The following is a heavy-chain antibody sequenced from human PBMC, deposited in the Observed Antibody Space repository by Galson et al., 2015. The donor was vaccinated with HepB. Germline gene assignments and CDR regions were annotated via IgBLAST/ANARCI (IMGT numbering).Heavy chain of an antibody. Sequence: SETLSLTCAVYGGSFSGYYWSWIRQPPGKGLEWIGEINHSGSTNYNPSLKSRVTISVDTSKNQFSLKLSSVTAADTAVYYCARARIGYSYGYLVYYGMDVWGQGTTVTVSS. CDR2: INHSGST. CDR1: GGSFSGYY. V-gene: IGHV4-34*01. CDR3: ARARIGYSYGYLVYYGMDV. J-gene: IGHJ6*02. D-gene: IGHD5-18*01.